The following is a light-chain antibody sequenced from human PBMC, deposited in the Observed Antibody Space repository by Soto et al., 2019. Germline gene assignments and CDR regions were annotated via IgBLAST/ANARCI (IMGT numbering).Light chain of an antibody. Sequence: EIVMTQSPATLSVSPGERATLSCRASQSVSSNLAWYQQKPAQAPSLLIYGASTRATGIPARFSGSGSGTDFTLTISSLPPEDFAVYYCQQYNNWRPQTFGQGTKVEIK. CDR3: QQYNNWRPQT. CDR1: QSVSSN. V-gene: IGKV3-15*01. J-gene: IGKJ1*01. CDR2: GAS.